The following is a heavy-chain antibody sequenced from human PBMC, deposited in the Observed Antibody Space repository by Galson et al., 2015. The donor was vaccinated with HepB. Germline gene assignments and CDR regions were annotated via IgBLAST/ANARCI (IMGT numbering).Heavy chain of an antibody. CDR3: TRLGDLSGYSSS. V-gene: IGHV3-15*01. CDR1: GFTFSNAW. J-gene: IGHJ4*02. CDR2: IKSKIDGGTE. Sequence: SLRLSCAASGFTFSNAWMNWVRQAPGKGLEWVGRIKSKIDGGTEAYAAPVKGRFTISRDDSKNTAYLQMNSLRTEDTAVYYCTRLGDLSGYSSSWGQGTLVTVSS. D-gene: IGHD6-13*01.